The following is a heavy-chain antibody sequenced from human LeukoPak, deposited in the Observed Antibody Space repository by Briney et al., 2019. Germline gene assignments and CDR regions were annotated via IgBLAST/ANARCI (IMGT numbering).Heavy chain of an antibody. V-gene: IGHV1-8*01. D-gene: IGHD6-19*01. Sequence: ASVKVSCKACGYTLTSYDINWVRQATGQGLEWMGWMNPNSGNTGYAQKFQGRVTMTRNTSISTANMELSSLRSEDTAVYYCARSSVGSGWYGMGYWGQGTLVSVSS. CDR2: MNPNSGNT. J-gene: IGHJ4*02. CDR1: GYTLTSYD. CDR3: ARSSVGSGWYGMGY.